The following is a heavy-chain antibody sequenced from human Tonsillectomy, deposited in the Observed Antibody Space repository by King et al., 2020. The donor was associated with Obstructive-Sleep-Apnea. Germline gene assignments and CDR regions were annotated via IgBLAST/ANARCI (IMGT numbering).Heavy chain of an antibody. CDR1: GFTFSSYS. D-gene: IGHD6-19*01. CDR2: IRSRSSYI. CDR3: ARDSGSGITVAATDY. Sequence: EVQLVESGGGLVKPGGSLRLSCAASGFTFSSYSLNWVRQAPGKGLEWVSSIRSRSSYIYYADSVKGRFTISRDNAKNSLYLQMNSLTAEDTAVYYCARDSGSGITVAATDYWGQGTLVTVSS. V-gene: IGHV3-21*01. J-gene: IGHJ4*02.